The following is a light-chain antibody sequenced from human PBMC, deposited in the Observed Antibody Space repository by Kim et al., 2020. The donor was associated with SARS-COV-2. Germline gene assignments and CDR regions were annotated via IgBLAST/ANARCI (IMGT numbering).Light chain of an antibody. Sequence: QSALTQPASVSGSPGQSITISCTGTSNDIGAYNYVSWHQQHPGKAPKLTIYDVNNRPSGVSNRFSGSKSGNTASLTISGLQAEDEADYYCSSYTSRNTCVFGTGTKVTVL. CDR2: DVN. J-gene: IGLJ1*01. CDR1: SNDIGAYNY. V-gene: IGLV2-14*03. CDR3: SSYTSRNTCV.